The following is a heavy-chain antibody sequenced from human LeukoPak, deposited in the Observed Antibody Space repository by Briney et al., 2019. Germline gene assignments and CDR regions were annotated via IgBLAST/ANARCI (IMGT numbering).Heavy chain of an antibody. CDR2: INHSGST. D-gene: IGHD3-22*01. J-gene: IGHJ5*02. Sequence: SETLSLTCAVYDGSFSGYYWSWIRQPPGKGLEWIGEINHSGSTNYNPSLKSRVTISVDTSKNQFSLKLSSVTAADTAVYYCARANYYDSSGYFGWRPNYNWFDPWGQGTLVTVSS. CDR1: DGSFSGYY. V-gene: IGHV4-34*01. CDR3: ARANYYDSSGYFGWRPNYNWFDP.